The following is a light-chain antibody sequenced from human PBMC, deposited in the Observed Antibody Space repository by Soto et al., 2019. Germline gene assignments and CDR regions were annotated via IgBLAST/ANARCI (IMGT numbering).Light chain of an antibody. V-gene: IGKV1-5*01. CDR2: DAY. Sequence: DIQMTRSPSTLSASVGDRVTITCRASQNIGSSLAWHQHRPGKAPKLLIFDAYTLQTGVPSRFSGSGFGTEFTLTITGLQPDDFATYYCQQHNDYSAVTFGQGTKLEIK. CDR3: QQHNDYSAVT. CDR1: QNIGSS. J-gene: IGKJ2*01.